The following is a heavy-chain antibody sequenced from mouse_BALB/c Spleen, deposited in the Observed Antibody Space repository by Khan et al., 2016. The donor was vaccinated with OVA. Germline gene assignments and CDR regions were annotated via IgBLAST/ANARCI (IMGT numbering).Heavy chain of an antibody. D-gene: IGHD1-1*01. CDR2: IYPGDGNT. CDR3: ARGYYGYLDF. J-gene: IGHJ2*01. CDR1: GYTLTSYY. Sequence: QVQLQQSGPELVKPGASVKMSCKASGYTLTSYYIHWVKQRPGQGLEWIGWIYPGDGNTKNNEIFKDKTTLTAAKSSSTAYMLLSSLTSEDSAIYFFARGYYGYLDFWGQGTTLTVSS. V-gene: IGHV1S56*01.